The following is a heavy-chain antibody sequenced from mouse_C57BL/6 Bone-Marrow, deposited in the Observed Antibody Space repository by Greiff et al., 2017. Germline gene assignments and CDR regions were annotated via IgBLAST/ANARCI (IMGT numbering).Heavy chain of an antibody. CDR2: IDPSDSYT. D-gene: IGHD1-1*01. CDR3: ARAAAVGAGDY. CDR1: GYTFTSYW. Sequence: QVQLQQPGAELVMPGASVKLSCKASGYTFTSYWMPWVKQRPGQGLEWIGEIDPSDSYTNYNQKFKGKSTLTVDKSSSTAYMQLSSLTSEDSAVYYCARAAAVGAGDYWGKGTTLTVSS. V-gene: IGHV1-69*01. J-gene: IGHJ2*01.